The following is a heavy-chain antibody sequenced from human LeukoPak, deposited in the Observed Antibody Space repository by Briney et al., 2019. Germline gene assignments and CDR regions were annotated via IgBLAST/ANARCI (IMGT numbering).Heavy chain of an antibody. CDR3: ARDAGWRRFYWYFDL. Sequence: RGSLRLSCEVSGFTFSSYGMHWVRQATGKGLEWVAVISHDGSDKYYADSVKGRFTISRDNSKNTVLLQMNSLRSEDTAFYLCARDAGWRRFYWYFDLWGRGTLVAVSS. CDR1: GFTFSSYG. D-gene: IGHD5-24*01. J-gene: IGHJ2*01. CDR2: ISHDGSDK. V-gene: IGHV3-30*03.